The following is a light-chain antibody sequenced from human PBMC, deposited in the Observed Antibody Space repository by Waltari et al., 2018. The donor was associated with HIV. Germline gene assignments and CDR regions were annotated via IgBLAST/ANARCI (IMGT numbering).Light chain of an antibody. CDR3: SSHAGSYTYV. CDR2: DVS. Sequence: QSALTQPRSVSGSPGQSVTISCTGTNNDVGGYNYVSWYQQHPGKAPKLMIYDVSKRPSGVPDRFSGSKSGNTAALTVSGLQAEDEADYFCSSHAGSYTYVFGTGTKVTVL. J-gene: IGLJ1*01. V-gene: IGLV2-11*01. CDR1: NNDVGGYNY.